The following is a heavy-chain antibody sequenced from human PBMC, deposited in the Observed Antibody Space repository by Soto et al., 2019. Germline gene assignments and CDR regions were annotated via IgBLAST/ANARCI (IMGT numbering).Heavy chain of an antibody. D-gene: IGHD2-15*01. V-gene: IGHV3-11*01. CDR1: GFTFRDYY. CDR2: ISSSGTGI. Sequence: QVQLVESGGGLVKPGGSLRLSCAASGFTFRDYYMTWIRQAPGKGLEWVSYISSSGTGIYYPDSVKGRFTISRDNAKNSLYLQMGGLRAEDTAVYYCARAYSDAFYIWGQGTMVTVSS. J-gene: IGHJ3*02. CDR3: ARAYSDAFYI.